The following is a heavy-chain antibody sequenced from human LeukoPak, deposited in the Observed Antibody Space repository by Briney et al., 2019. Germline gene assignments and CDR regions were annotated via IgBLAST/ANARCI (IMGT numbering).Heavy chain of an antibody. CDR2: IYYSGST. D-gene: IGHD3-3*01. V-gene: IGHV4-61*01. CDR1: GGSVSSGSYY. CDR3: ARACEESYYDFWRGCERDAFDI. J-gene: IGHJ3*02. Sequence: SETLSLTCTVSGGSVSSGSYYWSWIRQPPGKGLEWIGYIYYSGSTNYNPSLKSRVTISVDTSKNQFSLKLSSVTAADTAVYYCARACEESYYDFWRGCERDAFDIWGQGTMVTVSS.